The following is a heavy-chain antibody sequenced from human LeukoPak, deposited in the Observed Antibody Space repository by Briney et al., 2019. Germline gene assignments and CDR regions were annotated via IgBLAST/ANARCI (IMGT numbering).Heavy chain of an antibody. Sequence: ASVRVSCKASGYNFNSYYIHWVRQAPGQGLTWMGWINPDNGKTKYAPRFQGRVTMTWDTSINTAYVDLSGLRSDDTAVYYCARNEPAVSVVDAFDVRGRGQSSPSLQ. CDR1: GYNFNSYY. CDR3: ARNEPAVSVVDAFDV. CDR2: INPDNGKT. V-gene: IGHV1-2*02. J-gene: IGHJ3*01. D-gene: IGHD1-1*01.